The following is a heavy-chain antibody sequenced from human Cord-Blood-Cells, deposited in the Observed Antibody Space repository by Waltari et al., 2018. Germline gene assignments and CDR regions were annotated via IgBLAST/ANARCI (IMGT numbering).Heavy chain of an antibody. CDR1: GFPFSSYE. CDR2: ISSSGSTI. V-gene: IGHV3-48*03. J-gene: IGHJ3*02. Sequence: EVQLVASGGGLVQLGGSLRHSCAASGFPFSSYEMNWVRQAPGKGLEWVSYISSSGSTIYYADSVKGRFTISRDNAKNSLYLQMNSLRAEDTAVYYCARECSGGSCYVFTDAFDIWGQGTMVTVSS. CDR3: ARECSGGSCYVFTDAFDI. D-gene: IGHD2-15*01.